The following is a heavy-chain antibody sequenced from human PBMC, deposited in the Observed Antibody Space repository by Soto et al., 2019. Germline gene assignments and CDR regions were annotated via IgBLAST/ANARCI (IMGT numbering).Heavy chain of an antibody. Sequence: GGSLRLSCAASGFTFSSYGMHWVRQAPGKGLEWVAVIWYDGSNKYYADSVKGRFTTSRDNSKNTLYLQMNSLRAEDTAVYYCARESSSGWSTDYYYYGMDVWGQGTTVTVSS. J-gene: IGHJ6*02. D-gene: IGHD6-19*01. CDR2: IWYDGSNK. V-gene: IGHV3-33*01. CDR3: ARESSSGWSTDYYYYGMDV. CDR1: GFTFSSYG.